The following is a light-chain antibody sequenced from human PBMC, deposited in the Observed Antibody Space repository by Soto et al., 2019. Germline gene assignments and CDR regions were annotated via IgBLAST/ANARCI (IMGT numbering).Light chain of an antibody. J-gene: IGKJ2*01. CDR1: QSVTTTY. V-gene: IGKV3-20*01. CDR2: GAS. CDR3: QHYGSSPPNT. Sequence: EIVLTQSPGTLSLSPGERASLSCRATQSVTTTYLAWYQQKPGQAPRLLIYGASIRATGIPDRFSGSGSGTEFTLTISRLEPEDFAVYYCQHYGSSPPNTFGQGTKLEIK.